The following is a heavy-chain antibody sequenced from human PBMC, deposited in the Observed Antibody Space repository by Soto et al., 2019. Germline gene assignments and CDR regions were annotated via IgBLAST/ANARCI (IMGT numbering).Heavy chain of an antibody. CDR2: IGTAGDT. V-gene: IGHV3-13*01. Sequence: EVRLVESGGGLVQPGGSLRLSCAASGFTFSSYDMHWVRQATGKGLEWVSAIGTAGDTYYPGSVKGRFTISRENAKNSLYLQMNSLRAGDTAVYYCARGPYGGNNWYFDLWGRGTLVTVSS. CDR3: ARGPYGGNNWYFDL. D-gene: IGHD4-17*01. CDR1: GFTFSSYD. J-gene: IGHJ2*01.